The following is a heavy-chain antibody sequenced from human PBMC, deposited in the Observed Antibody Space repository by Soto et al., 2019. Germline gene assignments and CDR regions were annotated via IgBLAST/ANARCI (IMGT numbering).Heavy chain of an antibody. CDR2: IYDDGST. D-gene: IGHD2-2*01. V-gene: IGHV4-59*03. CDR1: GGSISSYF. Sequence: QLQESGPGLVKPSETLSLTCSVSGGSISSYFRNWIRQPPGKGLEWIGCIYDDGSTKYNPSLESRVTMLLDTSKNQFSLRLTTVTAADTAVYYCVSSRSAIYGDAFDVWGQGTMVTVSS. J-gene: IGHJ3*01. CDR3: VSSRSAIYGDAFDV.